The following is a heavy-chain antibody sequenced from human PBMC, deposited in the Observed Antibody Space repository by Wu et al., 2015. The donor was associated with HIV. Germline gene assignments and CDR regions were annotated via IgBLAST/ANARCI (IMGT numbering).Heavy chain of an antibody. Sequence: QVQLVQSGAEVKKPGSSVKVSCKASGGTFSSYAISWVRQAPGQGLEWMGGIIPIFGTANYAQKFQGRVTITTDESTSTAYMELSSLRSEDTAVYYCARSRGSSGTSANAFDIWGQGDNGHRLF. D-gene: IGHD3-22*01. V-gene: IGHV1-69*05. CDR3: ARSRGSSGTSANAFDI. J-gene: IGHJ3*02. CDR2: IIPIFGTA. CDR1: GGTFSSYA.